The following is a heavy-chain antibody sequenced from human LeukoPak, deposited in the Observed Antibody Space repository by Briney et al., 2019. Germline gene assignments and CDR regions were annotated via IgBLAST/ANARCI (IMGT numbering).Heavy chain of an antibody. V-gene: IGHV4-59*12. D-gene: IGHD3-10*01. J-gene: IGHJ5*02. Sequence: SETLSLTCTVSGGSISSYYWSWIRQPPGKGLEWIGYMYYSGTINYNPSLKSRVTISVDKSKNQFSLKLSSVTAADTAVYYCARLSLLRDYYGSGSYYGFGSWGQGTLVTVSS. CDR1: GGSISSYY. CDR3: ARLSLLRDYYGSGSYYGFGS. CDR2: MYYSGTI.